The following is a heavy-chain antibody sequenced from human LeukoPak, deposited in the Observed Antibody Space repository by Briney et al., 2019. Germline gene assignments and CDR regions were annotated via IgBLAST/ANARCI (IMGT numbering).Heavy chain of an antibody. CDR2: VSHSGST. Sequence: PSETLSLTCTVSGGSVSNTNYYWAWIRQPPGKGLEWIGSVSHSGSTYYNPSLKSRVSTFVDTSKNQFSLNLSSVIAADTAVYYCARQENGSGSYLSFFHSWGQGTLVTVSS. V-gene: IGHV4-39*01. CDR3: ARQENGSGSYLSFFHS. CDR1: GGSVSNTNYY. D-gene: IGHD3-10*01. J-gene: IGHJ4*02.